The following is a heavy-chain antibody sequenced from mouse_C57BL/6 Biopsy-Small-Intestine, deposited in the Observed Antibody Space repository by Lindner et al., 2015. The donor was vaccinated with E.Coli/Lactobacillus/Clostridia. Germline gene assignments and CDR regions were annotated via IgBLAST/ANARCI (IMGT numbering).Heavy chain of an antibody. CDR1: GYAFSSSW. CDR2: IYPGDGDT. V-gene: IGHV1-82*01. CDR3: ARSNFLWDVNFDY. D-gene: IGHD4-1*01. J-gene: IGHJ2*01. Sequence: VQLQESGPELVKPGASVKISCKASGYAFSSSWMNWVKQRPGKGLEWIGRIYPGDGDTKYNGKFKGKATLTADKSSSTVSIQLSSLTSEDSAVYFCARSNFLWDVNFDYWGQGTTLTVSS.